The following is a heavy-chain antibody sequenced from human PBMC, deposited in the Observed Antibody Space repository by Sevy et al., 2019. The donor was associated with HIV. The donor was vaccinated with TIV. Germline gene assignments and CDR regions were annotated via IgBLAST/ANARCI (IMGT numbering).Heavy chain of an antibody. Sequence: GGYLRLSCAASGFTFSSYWMHWVRQAPGKGLGWVSRINSDGSSTRYADSVKGRFTISIDKAKNTLYLQMNSLRAEDTAVYYCARALGDYDFWSGFDYYYGMDVWGQGTTVTVSS. CDR1: GFTFSSYW. D-gene: IGHD3-3*01. CDR3: ARALGDYDFWSGFDYYYGMDV. V-gene: IGHV3-74*01. CDR2: INSDGSST. J-gene: IGHJ6*02.